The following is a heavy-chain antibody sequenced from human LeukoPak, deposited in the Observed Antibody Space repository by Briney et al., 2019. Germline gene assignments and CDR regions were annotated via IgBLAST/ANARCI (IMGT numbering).Heavy chain of an antibody. CDR1: GFTFSTYA. CDR2: ISSSGGSP. Sequence: PGGSLRLSCVASGFTFSTYALSWVRQAPGKGLEWVSAISSSGGSPYYADSVKGRFTISRDNSKNTLYLQMNSLRAEDTAVYYCAGDRATSYFDYWGQGALVTISS. V-gene: IGHV3-23*01. D-gene: IGHD1-26*01. CDR3: AGDRATSYFDY. J-gene: IGHJ4*02.